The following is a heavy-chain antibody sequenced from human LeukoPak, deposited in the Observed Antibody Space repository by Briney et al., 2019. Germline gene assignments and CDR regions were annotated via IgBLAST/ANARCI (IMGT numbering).Heavy chain of an antibody. Sequence: SVKVSCKASGGTFSSYAISWVRQAPGQGLEWMGRIIPILGIANYAQKFQGRVTITTDESTSTAYMELSSLRSEDTAVYYCARVPAEANYYYYMDVWGKGTTVTVSS. J-gene: IGHJ6*03. CDR2: IIPILGIA. D-gene: IGHD2-2*01. V-gene: IGHV1-69*04. CDR3: ARVPAEANYYYYMDV. CDR1: GGTFSSYA.